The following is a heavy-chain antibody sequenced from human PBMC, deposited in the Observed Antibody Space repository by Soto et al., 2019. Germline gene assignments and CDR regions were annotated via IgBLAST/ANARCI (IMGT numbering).Heavy chain of an antibody. CDR2: ISVYNGNT. J-gene: IGHJ4*02. Sequence: QVQLVQSGAEVKRPGASVKVSCKASGYTFNSYGISWVRQAPGQGLEWMGWISVYNGNTNYAQKVQGRVTMTTDTSTSKAERELRSLRPDDTAVYYCARDGRNGGYFDYWGQGTVVTVSS. D-gene: IGHD2-8*01. CDR3: ARDGRNGGYFDY. CDR1: GYTFNSYG. V-gene: IGHV1-18*01.